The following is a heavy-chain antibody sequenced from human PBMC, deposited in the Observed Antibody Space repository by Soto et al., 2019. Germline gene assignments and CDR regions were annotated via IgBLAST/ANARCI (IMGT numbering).Heavy chain of an antibody. CDR2: IFYSGST. CDR3: ARVDNYDSSGYLYYYYGMDV. J-gene: IGHJ6*02. V-gene: IGHV4-59*01. D-gene: IGHD3-22*01. Sequence: QVQLQESGPGLLKPSETLSLTCTVSDGSISSYCWSWIRKPPGKGLEWIGTIFYSGSTNYNPSLQTRVTISVDTSTNQFSLRLNSVTAADTAVYYFARVDNYDSSGYLYYYYGMDVWGQGTTVTVSS. CDR1: DGSISSYC.